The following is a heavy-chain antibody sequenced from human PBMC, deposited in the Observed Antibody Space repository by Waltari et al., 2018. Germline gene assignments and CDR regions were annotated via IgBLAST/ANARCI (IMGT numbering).Heavy chain of an antibody. CDR2: VSSSGRT. J-gene: IGHJ6*03. CDR1: GASISGSDYF. D-gene: IGHD7-27*01. Sequence: QVQLQESGPGLVKPSQNRSLTCTVSGASISGSDYFWTWIRQPPGKGPEWMGYVSSSGRTYYSPSLKSRVVISLDKSSNQFSLSLTSVTGADTAVYSCVGHPWGLKYYYMDVCGKGTTVIVSS. CDR3: VGHPWGLKYYYMDV. V-gene: IGHV4-30-4*08.